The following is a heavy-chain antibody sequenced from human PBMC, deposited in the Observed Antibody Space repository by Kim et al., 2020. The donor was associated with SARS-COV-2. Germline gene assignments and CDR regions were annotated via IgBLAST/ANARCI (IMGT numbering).Heavy chain of an antibody. CDR1: GFTFSSYA. CDR3: AKEAIQLWLRLAGYFDY. J-gene: IGHJ4*02. Sequence: GGSLRLSCAASGFTFSSYAMSWVRQAPGKGLEWVSAISGSGGSTYYADSVKGRFTISRDNSKNTLYLQMNSLRAEDTAVYYCAKEAIQLWLRLAGYFDYWGQGTLVTVSS. D-gene: IGHD5-18*01. CDR2: ISGSGGST. V-gene: IGHV3-23*01.